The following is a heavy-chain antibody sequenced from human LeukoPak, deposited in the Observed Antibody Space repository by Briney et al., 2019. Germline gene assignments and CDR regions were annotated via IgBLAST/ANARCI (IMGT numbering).Heavy chain of an antibody. CDR1: GGSIGRYY. J-gene: IGHJ6*02. CDR2: IYYSGST. V-gene: IGHV4-59*01. CDR3: ARGKRAVAGNYYYYGMYV. D-gene: IGHD6-19*01. Sequence: PSETLSLTCTVSGGSIGRYYWSWIRQPAGRGLEWIGYIYYSGSTNYNPSLKSRVTISVDTSKNQFSLKLSSVTAADTAVYDCARGKRAVAGNYYYYGMYVWGQGATVTVSS.